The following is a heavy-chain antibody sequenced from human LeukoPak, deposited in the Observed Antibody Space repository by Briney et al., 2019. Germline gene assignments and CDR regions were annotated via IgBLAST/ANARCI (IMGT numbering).Heavy chain of an antibody. CDR3: ARMIRILDY. D-gene: IGHD3-22*01. Sequence: SETLSLTCAVYGGSFSGYYWSWIRQPPGKGLEWIGEIKHSGSTNYNPSLKSRVTTSVDTSKNQFSLKLSSVTAADTAVYYCARMIRILDYWGQGTLVTVSS. J-gene: IGHJ4*02. CDR2: IKHSGST. CDR1: GGSFSGYY. V-gene: IGHV4-34*01.